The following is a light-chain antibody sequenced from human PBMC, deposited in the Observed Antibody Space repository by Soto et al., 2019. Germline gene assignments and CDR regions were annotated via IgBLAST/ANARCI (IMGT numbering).Light chain of an antibody. CDR1: QNVNSY. CDR2: DAS. Sequence: EIVLTQSPATLSLSPGERATLSCRASQNVNSYLAWYQQKPGQAPRLLIHDASHRATGIPARFSGSGSGTDFTLTISSLEPEDFAVYFWQHRYCLTFGPGTKVHSK. CDR3: QHRYCLT. V-gene: IGKV3-11*01. J-gene: IGKJ3*01.